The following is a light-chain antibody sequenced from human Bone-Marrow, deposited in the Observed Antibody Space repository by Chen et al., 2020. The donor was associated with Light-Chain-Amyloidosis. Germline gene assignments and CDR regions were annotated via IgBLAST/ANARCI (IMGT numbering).Light chain of an antibody. CDR1: SSYVGGDNH. CDR3: SSYTITNTLV. J-gene: IGLJ1*01. CDR2: EVT. V-gene: IGLV2-14*01. Sequence: QSPLTQPASVSASPGQSITISCTGTSSYVGGDNHVSWYQQHPDKAPKLMIYEVTNRPSWVPDRVSGSKSDNTVSLTISGLQTEDEADYFCSSYTITNTLVFGSGTRVTVL.